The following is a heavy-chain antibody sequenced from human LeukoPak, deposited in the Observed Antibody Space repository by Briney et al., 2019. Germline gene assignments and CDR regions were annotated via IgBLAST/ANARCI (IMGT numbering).Heavy chain of an antibody. V-gene: IGHV4-59*01. D-gene: IGHD3-22*01. Sequence: PSETLSLTCTVSGGSISSYYWSWIRQPPGRGLEWIGYIYYSGSTNYNPSLKSRVTISVDTSKNHFSLKLSSVTAADTAVYYCARDLGLDYYDSSGYPWGAFDIWGQGTMVTVSS. J-gene: IGHJ3*02. CDR2: IYYSGST. CDR3: ARDLGLDYYDSSGYPWGAFDI. CDR1: GGSISSYY.